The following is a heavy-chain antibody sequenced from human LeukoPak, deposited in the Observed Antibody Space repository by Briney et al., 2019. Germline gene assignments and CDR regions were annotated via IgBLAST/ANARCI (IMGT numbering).Heavy chain of an antibody. CDR2: ISAYNGNT. CDR1: GYTFTSYG. Sequence: ASVKVSCMASGYTFTSYGISWVRQAPGQGLEWMGWISAYNGNTNYAQKLQGRVTMTTDTSTSTAYMELRSLRSDDTAVYYCARGGITIFGVDQEYYFDYWGQGTLVTVSS. V-gene: IGHV1-18*01. J-gene: IGHJ4*02. D-gene: IGHD3-3*01. CDR3: ARGGITIFGVDQEYYFDY.